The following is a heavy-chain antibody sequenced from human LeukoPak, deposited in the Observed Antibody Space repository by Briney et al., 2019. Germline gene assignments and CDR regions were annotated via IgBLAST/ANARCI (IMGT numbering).Heavy chain of an antibody. CDR1: GFTFSSYW. J-gene: IGHJ6*03. Sequence: GGSLRLSCAASGFTFSSYWMSWVRQAPGKGLEWVANIKQDGSEKYYVDSVKGRFTISRDNAKNSLYLQMNSLRAEDTAVYYCARARTTRSLYYDSSGDSYYYYYYYMDVWGKGTTVTISS. V-gene: IGHV3-7*04. D-gene: IGHD3-22*01. CDR3: ARARTTRSLYYDSSGDSYYYYYYYMDV. CDR2: IKQDGSEK.